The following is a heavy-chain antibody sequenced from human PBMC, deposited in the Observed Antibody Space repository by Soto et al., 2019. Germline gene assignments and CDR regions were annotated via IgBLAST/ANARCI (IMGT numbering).Heavy chain of an antibody. CDR3: VREEAILPYMGYFQH. J-gene: IGHJ1*01. CDR2: INPNSGGT. V-gene: IGHV1-2*04. Sequence: QVQLVQSGAEVKKPGASVKVSCKASGYTFTGYYMHWVRQAPGQGLEWMGWINPNSGGTNYAQKFQGWVTMTRDTSISTAYMELSRLRSDDTAVYYCVREEAILPYMGYFQHWGQGTLVTVSS. D-gene: IGHD5-18*01. CDR1: GYTFTGYY.